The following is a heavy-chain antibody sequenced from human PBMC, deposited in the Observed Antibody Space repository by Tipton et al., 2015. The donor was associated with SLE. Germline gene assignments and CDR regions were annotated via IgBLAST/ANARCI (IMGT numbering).Heavy chain of an antibody. CDR2: ISWNSGGI. CDR3: ARAHYYDNPNAFDI. Sequence: SLRLSCAASGFTFDDYAMHWVRQAPGKGLEWVSGISWNSGGIGYADSVKGRFTISRDNAKNSLYLQMNSLRAEDTALYYCARAHYYDNPNAFDIWGQGTMVTVSS. V-gene: IGHV3-9*01. D-gene: IGHD3-22*01. J-gene: IGHJ3*02. CDR1: GFTFDDYA.